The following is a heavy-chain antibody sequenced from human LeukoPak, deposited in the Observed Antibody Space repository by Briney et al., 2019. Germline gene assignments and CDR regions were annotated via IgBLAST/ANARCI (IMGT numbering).Heavy chain of an antibody. V-gene: IGHV3-23*01. Sequence: PGGSLRLSCAASGYTFSSYAMSWVRQAPGKGLEWVSAISGSGTGTYYADSVKGRFTISRDNSKNTLYLQMNSLRAEDTAAYYCAKDSRGYGGSDLDYWGQGTLVTVSS. CDR3: AKDSRGYGGSDLDY. D-gene: IGHD5-12*01. CDR1: GYTFSSYA. J-gene: IGHJ4*02. CDR2: ISGSGTGT.